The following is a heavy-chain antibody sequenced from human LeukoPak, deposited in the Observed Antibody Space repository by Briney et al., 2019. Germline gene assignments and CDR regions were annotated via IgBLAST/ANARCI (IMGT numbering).Heavy chain of an antibody. CDR2: IYSGGST. CDR1: GFTVSSNY. V-gene: IGHV3-66*02. Sequence: GGSLRLSCAASGFTVSSNYMSWVRQVPGKGLEWVSVIYSGGSTYYADSVKGRFTISRDNSKNTLYLQMNSLRAEDTAVYYCARVDTAMVTREYYFDYWGQGTLVTVSS. J-gene: IGHJ4*02. D-gene: IGHD5-18*01. CDR3: ARVDTAMVTREYYFDY.